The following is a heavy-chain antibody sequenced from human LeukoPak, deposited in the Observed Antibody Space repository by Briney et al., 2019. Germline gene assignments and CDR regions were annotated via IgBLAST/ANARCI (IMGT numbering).Heavy chain of an antibody. D-gene: IGHD2-21*02. J-gene: IGHJ2*01. CDR2: IVVGSGNT. CDR3: AAAAYCGGDCYRRGVWYLDL. V-gene: IGHV1-58*01. Sequence: TSVKVSRQASGFTFTSSAVLWVRQARGQRLEWIGWIVVGSGNTNYAQKFQERVTITRDMSTSITNMELSSLRSEDTAVYYCAAAAYCGGDCYRRGVWYLDLWGRGTLVTVSS. CDR1: GFTFTSSA.